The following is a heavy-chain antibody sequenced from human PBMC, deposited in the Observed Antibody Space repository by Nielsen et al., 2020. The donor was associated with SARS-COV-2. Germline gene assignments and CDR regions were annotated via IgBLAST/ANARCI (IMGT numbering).Heavy chain of an antibody. J-gene: IGHJ4*02. CDR3: ARGSITYSSSWPYFDY. D-gene: IGHD6-13*01. CDR2: INPSGGST. CDR1: GYTFTSYF. Sequence: ASVKVSCKASGYTFTSYFIHWVRQAPGPGLEWMGIINPSGGSTSYAQKFQGRVTMTRDTSISAAYMELSRLRSDDTVVYYCARGSITYSSSWPYFDYWGQGTLVTVSS. V-gene: IGHV1-2*05.